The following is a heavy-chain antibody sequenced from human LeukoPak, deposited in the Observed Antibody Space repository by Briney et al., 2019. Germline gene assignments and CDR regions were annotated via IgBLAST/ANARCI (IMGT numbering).Heavy chain of an antibody. V-gene: IGHV4-59*01. J-gene: IGHJ4*02. CDR2: IYYSGNT. CDR3: ARSHMFSSGWWEYYFDY. Sequence: SETLSLTCTVSGGSSNISYWSWIRQPPGKGLEWIGYIYYSGNTKYNPSLKSRVTISVDTSKNQFSLKLSSVTAADTAVYYCARSHMFSSGWWEYYFDYWGQGTLVTVSS. CDR1: GGSSNISY. D-gene: IGHD6-19*01.